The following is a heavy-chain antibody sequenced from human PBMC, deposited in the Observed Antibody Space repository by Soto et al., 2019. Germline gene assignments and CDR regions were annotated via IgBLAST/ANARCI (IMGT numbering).Heavy chain of an antibody. Sequence: PGESLKISCKGSGYSFTSYWISWVRQMPGKGLEWMGRIDPSDSYTNYSPSFQGHVTISADKSISTAYLQWSSLKASDTAMYYCARQHGDYINYYYGMDVWGQGTTVTVSS. CDR2: IDPSDSYT. V-gene: IGHV5-10-1*01. D-gene: IGHD4-17*01. CDR3: ARQHGDYINYYYGMDV. J-gene: IGHJ6*02. CDR1: GYSFTSYW.